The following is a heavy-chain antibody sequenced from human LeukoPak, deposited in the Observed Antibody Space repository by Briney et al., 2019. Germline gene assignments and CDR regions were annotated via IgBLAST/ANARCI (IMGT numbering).Heavy chain of an antibody. CDR2: ISWDGDST. CDR3: ATAPYDSIGIFDY. CDR1: GFTFDDYA. J-gene: IGHJ4*02. V-gene: IGHV3-43D*03. Sequence: GGSLRLSCAASGFTFDDYAVHWVRQAPGKGLECVSLISWDGDSTYYSDSVKGRFTISRDNNKNSLYLQMNSLRTEDTALYYCATAPYDSIGIFDYWGQGTLVTVSS. D-gene: IGHD3-22*01.